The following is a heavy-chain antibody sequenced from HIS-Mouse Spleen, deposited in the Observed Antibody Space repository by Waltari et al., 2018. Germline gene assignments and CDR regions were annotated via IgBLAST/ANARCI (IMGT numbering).Heavy chain of an antibody. CDR1: GFSLSTSGMC. D-gene: IGHD6-19*01. J-gene: IGHJ4*02. Sequence: QVTLRESGPALVKPTQTLTLTCTFSGFSLSTSGMCVSWIRQPTGKALEWLARIDWDDDKYYSTSLKTRLTNSKDTSKNQVVLTMTNMDPVDTATYYCARIAEGYSSGWYAFDYWGQGTLVTVSS. CDR3: ARIAEGYSSGWYAFDY. CDR2: IDWDDDK. V-gene: IGHV2-70*15.